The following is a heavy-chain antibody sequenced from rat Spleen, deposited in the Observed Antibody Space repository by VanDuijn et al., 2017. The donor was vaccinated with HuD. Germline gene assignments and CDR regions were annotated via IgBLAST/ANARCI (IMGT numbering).Heavy chain of an antibody. V-gene: IGHV5-29*01. D-gene: IGHD1-2*01. Sequence: EVQLVESGGGLVQPGSPLKLSCAASGFTFSDYYMAWVRQAPTKGLEWVASISYDGSSTYYRDSVKGRFTISRDNAKSTLYLQMDSLRSEDTATYFCARPDYSRFDYWGQGVMVTVSS. CDR1: GFTFSDYY. J-gene: IGHJ2*01. CDR2: ISYDGSST. CDR3: ARPDYSRFDY.